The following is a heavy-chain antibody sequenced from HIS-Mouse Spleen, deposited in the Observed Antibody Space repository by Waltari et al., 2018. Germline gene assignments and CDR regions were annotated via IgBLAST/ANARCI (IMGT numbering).Heavy chain of an antibody. CDR3: ARVYYDFWSGYYY. Sequence: QVQLVQSGAEVKKPGASVKVSCKASGYTFTSYDINWVRRATGQGLEWMGWTNPNSGNTGDAQEFQGRVTMTRNTSISTAYMELGSLRSEDTAVYYCARVYYDFWSGYYYWGQGTLVTVSS. J-gene: IGHJ4*02. CDR1: GYTFTSYD. D-gene: IGHD3-3*01. CDR2: TNPNSGNT. V-gene: IGHV1-8*01.